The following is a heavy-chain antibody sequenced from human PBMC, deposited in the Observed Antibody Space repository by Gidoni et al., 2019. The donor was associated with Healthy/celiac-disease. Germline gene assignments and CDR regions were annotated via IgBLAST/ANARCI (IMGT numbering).Heavy chain of an antibody. D-gene: IGHD1-20*01. V-gene: IGHV5-51*01. J-gene: IGHJ3*02. CDR3: ARHGGHNWKDDAFDI. CDR2: IYPGDSDF. Sequence: EVLLVQSGAEVKKPGESLKISCKGSGSTFTSYWIGWVRQMPGKGLEWMGIIYPGDSDFRVSPSFQGQVTISADKSISTAYLQWRSLEASDTAMYYCARHGGHNWKDDAFDIWGQGTLVTVSS. CDR1: GSTFTSYW.